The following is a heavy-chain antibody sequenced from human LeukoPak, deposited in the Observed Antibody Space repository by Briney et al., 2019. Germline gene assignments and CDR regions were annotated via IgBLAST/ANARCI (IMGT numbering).Heavy chain of an antibody. Sequence: GGSLRLSCAASGFTFSSYSMNWVRQAPGKGLEWVSSISSSSSYIYYADSVKGRFTISRDNAKNSLYLQMNSLRAEDTAVYFCAREYSTSWYFLDFWGQGTLVTVSS. V-gene: IGHV3-21*01. J-gene: IGHJ4*02. CDR3: AREYSTSWYFLDF. D-gene: IGHD6-13*01. CDR1: GFTFSSYS. CDR2: ISSSSSYI.